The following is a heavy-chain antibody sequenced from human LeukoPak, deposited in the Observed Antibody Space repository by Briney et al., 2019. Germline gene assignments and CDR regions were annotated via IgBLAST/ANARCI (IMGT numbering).Heavy chain of an antibody. Sequence: GESLKISCKDSGYSFTSYWIGSVRQMPGKGLEWMGIIYPGDSDTRYSPSFQGQVTISADKSINTAYLQWSSLKASDTAIYYCARRGEAMDPFDYWGQGTLVTVSS. J-gene: IGHJ4*02. CDR2: IYPGDSDT. CDR3: ARRGEAMDPFDY. D-gene: IGHD5-18*01. V-gene: IGHV5-51*01. CDR1: GYSFTSYW.